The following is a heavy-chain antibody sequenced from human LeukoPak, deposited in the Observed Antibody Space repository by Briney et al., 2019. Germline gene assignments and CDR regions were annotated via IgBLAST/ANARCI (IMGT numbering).Heavy chain of an antibody. CDR2: INPNSGTI. CDR1: GYTFTSYG. V-gene: IGHV1-2*02. Sequence: ASVKVSCKASGYTFTSYGISWVRRAPGQGLEWMGWINPNSGTINYAQKFQGRVTMTRDTSISTAYMELSRLRSDDTAVYYCARGYCSSTSCLGGYWGQGTLVTVSS. D-gene: IGHD2-2*01. J-gene: IGHJ4*02. CDR3: ARGYCSSTSCLGGY.